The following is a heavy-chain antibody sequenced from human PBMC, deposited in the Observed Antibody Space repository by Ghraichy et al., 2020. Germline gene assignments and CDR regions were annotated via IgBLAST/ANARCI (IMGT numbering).Heavy chain of an antibody. CDR2: INPNSGGT. D-gene: IGHD3-22*01. V-gene: IGHV1-2*02. Sequence: ASVKVSCKASGYTFTGYYMHWVRQAPGQGLEWMGWINPNSGGTNYAQKFQGRVTMTRDPSISTAYMELSRLRSDDTAVYYCARDWGDYYDSSGYYHYHDAFDIWGQGTMVTVSS. CDR1: GYTFTGYY. J-gene: IGHJ3*02. CDR3: ARDWGDYYDSSGYYHYHDAFDI.